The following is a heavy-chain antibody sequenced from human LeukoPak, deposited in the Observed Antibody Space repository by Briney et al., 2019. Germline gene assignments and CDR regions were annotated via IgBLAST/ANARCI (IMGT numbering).Heavy chain of an antibody. CDR1: GGSISSSSYY. J-gene: IGHJ6*02. Sequence: PSETLSLTCTVSGGSISSSSYYWGWIRQPPGKGLEWIGSIYYSGSTYYNPSLKSRVTISVDTSKNQFSLKLSSVTAADTAVYYCARVICSGGSCYSRLYYYYGMDVWGQGTTVTVSS. CDR2: IYYSGST. D-gene: IGHD2-15*01. V-gene: IGHV4-39*01. CDR3: ARVICSGGSCYSRLYYYYGMDV.